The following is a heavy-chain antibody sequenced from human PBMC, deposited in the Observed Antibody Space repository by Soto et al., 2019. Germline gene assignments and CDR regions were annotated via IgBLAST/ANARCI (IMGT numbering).Heavy chain of an antibody. CDR3: ARHRARSSYFDY. CDR2: IYYSGST. Sequence: PSETLSLTCTVSGGSINSSSYYWGWIRQPPGNGLEWIGSIYYSGSTYYNPSLKSRVTISVDTSKNQFSLKLSSVTAADTAVYYCARHRARSSYFDYWGRGTLVTVYS. V-gene: IGHV4-39*01. CDR1: GGSINSSSYY. J-gene: IGHJ4*02.